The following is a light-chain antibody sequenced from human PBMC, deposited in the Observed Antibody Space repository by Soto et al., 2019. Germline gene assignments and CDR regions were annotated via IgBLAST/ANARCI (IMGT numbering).Light chain of an antibody. V-gene: IGKV3-20*01. CDR1: ESLSSNY. J-gene: IGKJ4*02. Sequence: EIVLTQSPCTLSVSAGEGATLACRASESLSSNYLAWYQHKPGQAPRLLIYTASNRATGLPPRFSGSGSGTDFTLTISSLQPDDFALYYCQQYDNCPLTFGRGTKVEI. CDR2: TAS. CDR3: QQYDNCPLT.